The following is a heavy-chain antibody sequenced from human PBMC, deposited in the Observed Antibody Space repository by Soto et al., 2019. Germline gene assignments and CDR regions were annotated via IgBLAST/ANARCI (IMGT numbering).Heavy chain of an antibody. CDR3: STVPYCRGPT. Sequence: EMHLVQSGGGLVKPGGSLRLSCVASRFNFSAAWLNWIRQAPGKGLEWVGRIKPKSEGETADYTAPVRGRFTISRDDSQNTLHLQMDSLETEGTAVYYCSTVPYCRGPTWGLGVPVTVSS. J-gene: IGHJ4*02. CDR1: RFNFSAAW. D-gene: IGHD2-15*01. V-gene: IGHV3-15*07. CDR2: IKPKSEGETA.